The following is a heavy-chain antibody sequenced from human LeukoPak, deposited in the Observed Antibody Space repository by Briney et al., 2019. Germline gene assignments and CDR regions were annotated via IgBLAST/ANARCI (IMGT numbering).Heavy chain of an antibody. CDR3: ATEYCSGGGCYQYYYYFDY. CDR2: INPSGGST. D-gene: IGHD2-15*01. Sequence: GASVKVSCKASGYTFTSYYMHWVRQAPGQGLEWMGIINPSGGSTSYAQKFQGRVTMTRDTSTSTVYMELSSLRSEDTAVYYCATEYCSGGGCYQYYYYFDYWGQGTLVTVSS. J-gene: IGHJ4*02. V-gene: IGHV1-46*01. CDR1: GYTFTSYY.